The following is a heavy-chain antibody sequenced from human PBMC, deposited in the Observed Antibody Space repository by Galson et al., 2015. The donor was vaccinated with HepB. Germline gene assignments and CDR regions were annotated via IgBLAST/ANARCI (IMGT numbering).Heavy chain of an antibody. D-gene: IGHD4-17*01. CDR3: ARDFRRGGDYVYERGDY. CDR1: GFTFSSYA. V-gene: IGHV3-30-3*01. Sequence: SLRLSCAASGFTFSSYAMHWVRQAPGKGLEWVAVISYDGSNKYYADSVKGRFTISRDNSKNTLYLQMNSLRAEDTAVYYCARDFRRGGDYVYERGDYWGQGTLVTVSS. J-gene: IGHJ4*02. CDR2: ISYDGSNK.